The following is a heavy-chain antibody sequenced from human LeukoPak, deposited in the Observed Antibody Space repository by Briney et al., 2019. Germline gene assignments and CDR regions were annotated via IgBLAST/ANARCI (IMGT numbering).Heavy chain of an antibody. V-gene: IGHV4-59*08. CDR1: GGSISSYY. D-gene: IGHD3-22*01. J-gene: IGHJ4*02. CDR2: IYYSGST. Sequence: SETLSLTCTVSGGSISSYYWSWIRQPPGKGLEWIGYIYYSGSTNYNPSLKSRVTISVDTSKNQLSLKLSSVTAADTAVYYCARHYYYDSSGYVYFDYWGQGTLVTVSS. CDR3: ARHYYYDSSGYVYFDY.